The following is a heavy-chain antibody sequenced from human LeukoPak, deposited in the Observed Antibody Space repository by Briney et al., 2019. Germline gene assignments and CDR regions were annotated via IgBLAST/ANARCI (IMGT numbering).Heavy chain of an antibody. CDR2: IYSGGST. CDR1: GFTVSSNY. J-gene: IGHJ4*02. Sequence: GGSLRLSCAASGFTVSSNYMSWVRQAPGKGLEWVSVIYSGGSTYYADSVRGRFTISRDNSKNTLSLQMSSLRAEDTAVYYCAKDIGTVGASPFDYWGQGTLVSVSS. V-gene: IGHV3-53*01. D-gene: IGHD1-26*01. CDR3: AKDIGTVGASPFDY.